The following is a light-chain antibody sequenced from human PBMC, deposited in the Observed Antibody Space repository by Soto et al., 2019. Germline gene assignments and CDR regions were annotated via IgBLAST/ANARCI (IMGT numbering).Light chain of an antibody. V-gene: IGLV2-8*01. CDR1: STDVGTYNY. CDR3: NSYAGSNQMI. Sequence: QSVLTQPPSASGSPGQSITISCTGTSTDVGTYNYVSWYQQHPGKAPKLLIYEVNKRPSGVPDRFSGSKSGNTASLTVSGVQPEDEAYYYCNSYAGSNQMIFGGGTKLTVL. J-gene: IGLJ2*01. CDR2: EVN.